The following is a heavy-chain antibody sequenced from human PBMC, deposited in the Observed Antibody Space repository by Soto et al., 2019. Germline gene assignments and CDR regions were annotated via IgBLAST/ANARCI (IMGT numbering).Heavy chain of an antibody. J-gene: IGHJ4*02. D-gene: IGHD2-21*01. CDR1: GYTFTSSI. Sequence: VHLCRSGAGWKNLGAPLRVSSKQLGYTFTSSIFTWVRKPPGQGLEWMGIINPSGGSTSYAQKFQGRVTMTRDTSTSTVYMELSSLRSEDTAVYYCARGAYGGEFDYWGQGTLVTVSS. CDR2: INPSGGST. V-gene: IGHV1-46*01. CDR3: ARGAYGGEFDY.